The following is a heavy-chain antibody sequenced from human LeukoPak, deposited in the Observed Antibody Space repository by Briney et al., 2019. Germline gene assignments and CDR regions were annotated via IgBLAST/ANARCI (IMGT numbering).Heavy chain of an antibody. CDR1: GYSFTSYW. CDR3: ARSDVVVPAAIGDYYYMDV. J-gene: IGHJ6*03. CDR2: IHPGDSDT. V-gene: IGHV5-51*01. Sequence: GESLQISCKGSGYSFTSYWIGWVRQLPGKGLEWMGIIHPGDSDTRYSPSFQGQVTISADKSISTAYLQWSSLKASDTAMYYCARSDVVVPAAIGDYYYMDVWGKGTTVTVSS. D-gene: IGHD2-2*01.